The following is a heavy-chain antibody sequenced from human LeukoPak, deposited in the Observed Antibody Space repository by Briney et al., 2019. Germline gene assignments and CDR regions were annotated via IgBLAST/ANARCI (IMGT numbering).Heavy chain of an antibody. CDR3: AKDLSGEYYFDY. Sequence: GGSLRLSCAASGFTCSNYWMTWVRQAPGKGLEWVAVIWYDGSNKYYADSVKGRFTISRDNSKNTLYLQMNSLRAEDTAVYYCAKDLSGEYYFDYWGQGTLVTVSS. J-gene: IGHJ4*02. V-gene: IGHV3-33*06. CDR2: IWYDGSNK. D-gene: IGHD3-10*01. CDR1: GFTCSNYW.